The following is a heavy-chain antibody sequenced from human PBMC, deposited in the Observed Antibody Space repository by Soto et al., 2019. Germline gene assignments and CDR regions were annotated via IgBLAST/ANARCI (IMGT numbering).Heavy chain of an antibody. CDR1: GFTFSSYG. D-gene: IGHD4-17*01. CDR2: ISYDGSNK. J-gene: IGHJ6*02. Sequence: TGGSLRLSCAASGFTFSSYGMHWVRQAPCKGLEWVAVISYDGSNKYYADSVKGRFTISRDNSKNTLYLQMNSLRSEDTAVYYCARDPPLMTTVKIKYYYYYGMDGWGQGTTVT. V-gene: IGHV3-30*03. CDR3: ARDPPLMTTVKIKYYYYYGMDG.